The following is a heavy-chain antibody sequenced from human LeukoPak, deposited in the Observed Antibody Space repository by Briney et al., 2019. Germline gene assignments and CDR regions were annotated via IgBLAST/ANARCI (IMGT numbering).Heavy chain of an antibody. CDR3: ARHRGYEQWLGNDAFDI. J-gene: IGHJ3*02. Sequence: KSSETLSLTCTVSGFSISSDYYWGWIRQPPGKGLEWIGSVSHSGITYYNSSLNSRVTISVDTSKNQFSLKVNSVTAADTAVYYCARHRGYEQWLGNDAFDIWGQGTMVTVSS. CDR1: GFSISSDYY. V-gene: IGHV4-38-2*02. D-gene: IGHD6-19*01. CDR2: VSHSGIT.